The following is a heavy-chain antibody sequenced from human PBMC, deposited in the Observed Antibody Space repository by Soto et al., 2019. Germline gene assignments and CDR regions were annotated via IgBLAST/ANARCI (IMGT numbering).Heavy chain of an antibody. CDR1: GFTFTSYA. Sequence: GGSMRLSCAAAGFTFTSYATSCVRMDPGKGLEWVSAISGSGGSTYYADSVKGRFTISRDNSKNTLYLQMNSLRAEETAVYYCAKESTYYYDSSGYCEYWGQGTLVTVSS. CDR3: AKESTYYYDSSGYCEY. D-gene: IGHD3-22*01. V-gene: IGHV3-23*01. J-gene: IGHJ4*02. CDR2: ISGSGGST.